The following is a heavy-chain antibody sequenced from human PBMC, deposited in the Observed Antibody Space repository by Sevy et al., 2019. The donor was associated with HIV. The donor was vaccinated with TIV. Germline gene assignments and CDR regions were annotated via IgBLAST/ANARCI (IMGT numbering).Heavy chain of an antibody. CDR2: ISYDGSDT. Sequence: GGSLRLSCAASGFAFSNYYAMHWVRQAPGKGLEWVALISYDGSDTYYADSVKGQFTVSRDNFKNTMFLQMNSLTTEDTAVYYCARPRANYVDHYFFYAMDVWGQGTTVTVSS. V-gene: IGHV3-30-3*01. D-gene: IGHD4-17*01. CDR3: ARPRANYVDHYFFYAMDV. CDR1: GFAFSNYYA. J-gene: IGHJ6*02.